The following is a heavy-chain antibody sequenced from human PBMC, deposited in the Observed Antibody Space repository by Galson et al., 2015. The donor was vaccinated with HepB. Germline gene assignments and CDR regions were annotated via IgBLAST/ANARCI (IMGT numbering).Heavy chain of an antibody. V-gene: IGHV1-18*01. CDR1: GYTFTSYG. Sequence: SVKVSCKASGYTFTSYGISWVRQAPGQGLEWMGWISAYNGNTNYAQKLQGRVTMTTDTSTSTAYMELRSLRSDDTAVYYCARAPNVLRDYDFWSGYYEGWFDPWGQGTLVTVSS. CDR2: ISAYNGNT. CDR3: ARAPNVLRDYDFWSGYYEGWFDP. D-gene: IGHD3-3*01. J-gene: IGHJ5*02.